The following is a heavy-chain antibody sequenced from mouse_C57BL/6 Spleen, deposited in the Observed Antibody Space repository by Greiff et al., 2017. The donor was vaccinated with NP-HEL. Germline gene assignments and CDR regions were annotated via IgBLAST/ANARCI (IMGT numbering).Heavy chain of an antibody. D-gene: IGHD2-1*01. CDR3: ARGSTMVFAY. J-gene: IGHJ3*01. CDR2: ISDGGSYT. Sequence: EVQLVESGGGLVKPGGSLKLSCAASGFTFSSYAMSWVRQTPEKRLEWVATISDGGSYTYYPDNVKGRFTISRDNAKNNLYLQMSHLKSEDTAMYYCARGSTMVFAYWGQGTLVTVSA. V-gene: IGHV5-4*01. CDR1: GFTFSSYA.